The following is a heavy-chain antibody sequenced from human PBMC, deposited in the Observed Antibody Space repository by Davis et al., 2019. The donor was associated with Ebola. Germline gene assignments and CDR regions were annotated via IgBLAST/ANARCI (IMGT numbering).Heavy chain of an antibody. V-gene: IGHV4-61*01. CDR2: IYYSGST. J-gene: IGHJ4*02. CDR3: ARAPGRLGGNSARFDY. Sequence: MPSETLSLTCTVSSGSVSSGSYYWSWIRQPPGKGLEWIGYIYYSGSTNYNPSLKSRVTMSVDTSKNQISLKLSSVTAADTAVYYCARAPGRLGGNSARFDYWGPGTLVTVSS. D-gene: IGHD4-23*01. CDR1: SGSVSSGSYY.